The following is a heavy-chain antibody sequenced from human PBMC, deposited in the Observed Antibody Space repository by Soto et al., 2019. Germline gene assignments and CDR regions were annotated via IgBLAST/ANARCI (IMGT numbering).Heavy chain of an antibody. CDR1: GFTFSSYW. Sequence: EVQLVESGGGLVQPGGSLRLSCAASGFTFSSYWMSWVRQAPGKGLEWVANIKQDGSEKYYVDSVKGQFTISRDNAKNSLYLQMNSLRAEDTAVYYCARLHGDYEGGWFDPWGQGTLVTVSS. D-gene: IGHD4-17*01. CDR2: IKQDGSEK. CDR3: ARLHGDYEGGWFDP. V-gene: IGHV3-7*05. J-gene: IGHJ5*02.